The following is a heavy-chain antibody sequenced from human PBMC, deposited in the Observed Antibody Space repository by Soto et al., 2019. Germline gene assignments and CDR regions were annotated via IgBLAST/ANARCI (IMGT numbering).Heavy chain of an antibody. D-gene: IGHD1-26*01. J-gene: IGHJ4*02. CDR2: INPRSGDT. V-gene: IGHV1-2*02. Sequence: ASVKVSCKASGYTFTGYFIHWVRQAPGQGLEWMGWINPRSGDTNYAQNFQGRVTMTRDTSITTAYMELSTLRSDDTAVYYCAKGWEVIMGAHYWGQGAVVTVSS. CDR3: AKGWEVIMGAHY. CDR1: GYTFTGYF.